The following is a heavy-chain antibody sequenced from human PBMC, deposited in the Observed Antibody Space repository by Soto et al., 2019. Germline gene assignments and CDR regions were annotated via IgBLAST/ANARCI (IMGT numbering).Heavy chain of an antibody. CDR2: IYYSGST. Sequence: QLQLQESGPGLVKPSETLSLTCTVSGGSISSSSYYWGWIRQPPGKGLEWIGSIYYSGSTYYNPSLKSRVTISVDTSKNQFSLKLSSVTAADTAVYYCARLKWTPRYCRGGSCYSGWFDPWGQGTLVTVSS. J-gene: IGHJ5*02. D-gene: IGHD2-15*01. CDR1: GGSISSSSYY. CDR3: ARLKWTPRYCRGGSCYSGWFDP. V-gene: IGHV4-39*01.